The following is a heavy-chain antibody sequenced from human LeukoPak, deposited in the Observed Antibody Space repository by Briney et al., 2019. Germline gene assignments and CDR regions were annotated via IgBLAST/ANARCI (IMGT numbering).Heavy chain of an antibody. D-gene: IGHD5-18*01. CDR2: IRYDGSNK. CDR1: GFTFSSYA. V-gene: IGHV3-30*02. J-gene: IGHJ5*02. Sequence: PGGSLRLSCATSGFTFSSYAMHWVRQAPGKGLEWVAFIRYDGSNKYYTDSVKGRFTISRDKSKNTLYLQMNSLRAEDTAIYYCAKGAGGFSYYNWFDPWGQGTLVTVSS. CDR3: AKGAGGFSYYNWFDP.